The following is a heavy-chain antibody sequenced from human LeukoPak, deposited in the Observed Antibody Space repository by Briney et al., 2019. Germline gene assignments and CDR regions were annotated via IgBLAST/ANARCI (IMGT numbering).Heavy chain of an antibody. V-gene: IGHV3-30*02. D-gene: IGHD5-18*01. Sequence: GGSLRLSCAAPGFTFSSYGMHWVRQAPGKGLEWVAFIRYDGSNKYYADSVKGRFTISRDNAKNSLYLQMNSLRAEDTALYYCAKGGYSYGPRSYYFDYWGQGTLVTVSS. J-gene: IGHJ4*02. CDR2: IRYDGSNK. CDR3: AKGGYSYGPRSYYFDY. CDR1: GFTFSSYG.